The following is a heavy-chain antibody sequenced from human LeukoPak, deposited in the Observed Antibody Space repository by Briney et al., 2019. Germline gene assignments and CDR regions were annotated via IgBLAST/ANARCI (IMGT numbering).Heavy chain of an antibody. Sequence: PSETLSLTCTVSSGSISSSNYYWAWIRQPPGKGLEWIGIINHSGSANYNPSLKSRVTISVDTSKNQFSLELSSVTAADTAVYYCARETSQKGAHHMDVWGKGTTVTISS. D-gene: IGHD3-16*01. CDR2: INHSGSA. J-gene: IGHJ6*03. CDR1: SGSISSSNYY. CDR3: ARETSQKGAHHMDV. V-gene: IGHV4-39*07.